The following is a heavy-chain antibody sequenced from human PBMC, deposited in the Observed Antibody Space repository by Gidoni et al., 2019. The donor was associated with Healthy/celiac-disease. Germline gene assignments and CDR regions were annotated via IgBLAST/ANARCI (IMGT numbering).Heavy chain of an antibody. J-gene: IGHJ4*02. D-gene: IGHD2-2*01. CDR3: ARGGYCSSTSCKENDY. Sequence: QVQLQQWGAGLLKPSETLSLTCAVYGGSFSGYYWSWIRQPPGKGLEWIGEINHSGSTNYNPSLKSRVTISVDTSKNQFSLKLSSVTAADTAVYYCARGGYCSSTSCKENDYWGQGTLVTVSS. V-gene: IGHV4-34*01. CDR1: GGSFSGYY. CDR2: INHSGST.